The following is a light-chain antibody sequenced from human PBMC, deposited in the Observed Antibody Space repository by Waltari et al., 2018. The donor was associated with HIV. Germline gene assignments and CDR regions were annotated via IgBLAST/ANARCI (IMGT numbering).Light chain of an antibody. CDR1: NIGSKS. CDR3: QVWDSTHYHRGV. CDR2: DDT. J-gene: IGLJ3*02. V-gene: IGLV3-21*02. Sequence: SYVLTQPPSVSVAPGQTARITCVGKNIGSKSVQWYQQRPGQAPILVVYDDTERPSGIPERFSGSNSGNTATLTISRVEAGDEADYYCQVWDSTHYHRGVFGGGTNLTVL.